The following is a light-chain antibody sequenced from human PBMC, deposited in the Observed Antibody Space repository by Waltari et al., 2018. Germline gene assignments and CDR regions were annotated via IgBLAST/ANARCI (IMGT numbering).Light chain of an antibody. CDR3: SSYAGSNNYV. Sequence: QSALTQPPSASGSPGQSVTLPCPRTSSDVGGYNYVSWYQQHPGKAPKLMIYEVSKRPSGVPDRFSGSKSGNTASLTVSGLQAEDEADYYCSSYAGSNNYVFGTGTKVTVL. V-gene: IGLV2-8*01. J-gene: IGLJ1*01. CDR2: EVS. CDR1: SSDVGGYNY.